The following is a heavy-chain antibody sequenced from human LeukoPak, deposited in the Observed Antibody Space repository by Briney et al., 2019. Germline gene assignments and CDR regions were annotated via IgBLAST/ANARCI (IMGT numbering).Heavy chain of an antibody. CDR3: ARSPARFLEWLLTRGGNWFDP. CDR2: MNPNSGNT. D-gene: IGHD3-3*01. J-gene: IGHJ5*02. Sequence: ASVKVSCKASGYTFTSYDINWVRQATGQGLEWMGWMNPNSGNTGYAQKFQGRVTITRNTSISTAYMELSSLRSEDTAVYYCARSPARFLEWLLTRGGNWFDPWGQGTLVTVST. V-gene: IGHV1-8*03. CDR1: GYTFTSYD.